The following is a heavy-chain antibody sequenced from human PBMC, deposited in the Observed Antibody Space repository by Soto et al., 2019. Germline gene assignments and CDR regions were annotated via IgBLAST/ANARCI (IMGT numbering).Heavy chain of an antibody. Sequence: SVKVSCKASGGTFSSYAISWVRRAPGQGLEWMGGIIPIFGTANYAQKFQGRVTITADKSTSTAYMELSSLRSEDTAVYYCARDNGVLRFLEWPLDYWGQGTLVTVSS. D-gene: IGHD3-3*01. CDR1: GGTFSSYA. V-gene: IGHV1-69*06. CDR3: ARDNGVLRFLEWPLDY. CDR2: IIPIFGTA. J-gene: IGHJ4*02.